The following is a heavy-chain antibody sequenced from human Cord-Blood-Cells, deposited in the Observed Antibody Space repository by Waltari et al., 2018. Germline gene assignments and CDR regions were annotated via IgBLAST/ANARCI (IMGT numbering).Heavy chain of an antibody. CDR1: GFTFSSYS. CDR2: ISSSSSYI. Sequence: EVQLVESGGGLVKPGGSLRLSCAASGFTFSSYSMNWVRQAPGKGLDWVSSISSSSSYIYYADSVKGRFTISRDNAKNSLYLQMNSLRAEDTAVYYCASHRSWNFDYWGQGTLVTVSS. CDR3: ASHRSWNFDY. V-gene: IGHV3-21*01. D-gene: IGHD2-15*01. J-gene: IGHJ4*02.